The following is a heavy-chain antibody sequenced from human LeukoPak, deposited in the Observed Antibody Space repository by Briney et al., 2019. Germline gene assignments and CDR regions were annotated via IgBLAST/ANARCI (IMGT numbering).Heavy chain of an antibody. D-gene: IGHD2-15*01. CDR3: ARVRLSGVIDY. J-gene: IGHJ4*02. V-gene: IGHV4-59*01. CDR2: IHYSGRT. CDR1: GGSMYDYY. Sequence: PSETLSLSCTVSGGSMYDYYWSWIRQPPVKGLEWIGHIHYSGRTNYNPSLESPATISIDMSKNQFSLNLSSVTAADTAVYYCARVRLSGVIDYWGQGTLVTVSS.